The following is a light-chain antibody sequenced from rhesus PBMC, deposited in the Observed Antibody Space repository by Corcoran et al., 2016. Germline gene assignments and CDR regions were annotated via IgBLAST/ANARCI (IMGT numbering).Light chain of an antibody. V-gene: IGLV2-32*02. CDR1: SSDICCFIY. J-gene: IGLJ1*01. CDR3: SSYGSSYIYM. CDR2: EVS. Sequence: QAALTQPRSVSGSPGQSVTISCTGTSSDICCFIYVSWYQQYPGTAPKLMIYEVSKRPSGVSDRFSGSKSGNTASLTISGLQAEDEADYYCSSYGSSYIYMFGGGTRLTVL.